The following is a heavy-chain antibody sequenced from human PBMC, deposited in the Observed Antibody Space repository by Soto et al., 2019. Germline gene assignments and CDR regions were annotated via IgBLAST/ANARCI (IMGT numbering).Heavy chain of an antibody. D-gene: IGHD4-17*01. CDR2: IVVGSGNT. Sequence: GASVKVSCKASGFTFTSSAVQWVRQARGQRLEWIGWIVVGSGNTNYAQKFQERVTITRDMSTSTAYMELSSLRSENTAVYYCARGPSLTVTDYFDYWGQGTLVTVSS. CDR1: GFTFTSSA. CDR3: ARGPSLTVTDYFDY. J-gene: IGHJ4*02. V-gene: IGHV1-58*01.